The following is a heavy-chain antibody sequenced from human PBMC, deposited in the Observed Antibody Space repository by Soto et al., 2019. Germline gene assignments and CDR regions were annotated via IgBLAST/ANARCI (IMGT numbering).Heavy chain of an antibody. Sequence: QVQLVESGGGVVQPGRSLRLSCAASGFTFSSYGMHWVRQAPGKGLEWVAVIWYDGSNKYYADSVKGRFTISRDNSKNTLYLQMNSLRAEDTAVYYCVRAGRDGYNYGYWGQGTLVTVSS. V-gene: IGHV3-33*01. J-gene: IGHJ4*02. CDR2: IWYDGSNK. D-gene: IGHD5-12*01. CDR1: GFTFSSYG. CDR3: VRAGRDGYNYGY.